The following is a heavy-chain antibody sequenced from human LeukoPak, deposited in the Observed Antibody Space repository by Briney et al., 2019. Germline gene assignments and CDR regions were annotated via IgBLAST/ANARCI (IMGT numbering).Heavy chain of an antibody. D-gene: IGHD5-18*01. CDR2: ISSDENTK. J-gene: IGHJ5*02. CDR1: GFTFSCCA. V-gene: IGHV3-30-3*02. Sequence: SGGSLRLSCAASGFTFSCCAIHWVRQAPGRGLEWVAVISSDENTKFYADSVKGRFTVYRDNSKKTVWLQMNSLRAEDTAVYYCAKPGYSYGYGWFDPWGQGALVTVSS. CDR3: AKPGYSYGYGWFDP.